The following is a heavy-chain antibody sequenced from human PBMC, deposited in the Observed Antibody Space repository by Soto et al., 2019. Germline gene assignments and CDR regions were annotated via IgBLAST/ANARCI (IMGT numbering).Heavy chain of an antibody. CDR3: ARWIPLWSLGYYFDY. V-gene: IGHV4-34*01. D-gene: IGHD5-18*01. Sequence: PSETLSLTCAVYGGSFSGYYWSWIRQPPGKGLEWIGEINHSGSTNYNPSLKSRVTISVDTSKNQFSLKLSSVTAADTAVYYCARWIPLWSLGYYFDYWGQGTLVTVSS. CDR2: INHSGST. J-gene: IGHJ4*02. CDR1: GGSFSGYY.